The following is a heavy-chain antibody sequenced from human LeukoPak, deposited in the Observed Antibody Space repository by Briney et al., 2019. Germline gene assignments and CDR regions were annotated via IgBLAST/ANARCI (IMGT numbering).Heavy chain of an antibody. D-gene: IGHD6-13*01. Sequence: SETPSLTCAVSGGSFSGYYWSWIRQPPGKRLEWIGEINHSGSTNYNPSLKSRVTISVDTSKNQFSLKLSSVTAADTAVYYCAGAGAWQHHLSYWGQGTLVTVSS. J-gene: IGHJ4*02. V-gene: IGHV4-34*01. CDR1: GGSFSGYY. CDR2: INHSGST. CDR3: AGAGAWQHHLSY.